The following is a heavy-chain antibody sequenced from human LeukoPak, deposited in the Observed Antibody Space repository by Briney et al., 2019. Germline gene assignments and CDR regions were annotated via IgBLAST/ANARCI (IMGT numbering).Heavy chain of an antibody. Sequence: PGGSLRLSCAASGFTFSSYSMNWVRQAPGKGLEWVSYISSSSSTIYYADSVKGRFTISRDNAKNSLYLQMNSLRAEDTAVYYCARGANLKAHDYWGQGTLVTVSS. D-gene: IGHD1-14*01. CDR1: GFTFSSYS. J-gene: IGHJ4*02. V-gene: IGHV3-48*01. CDR2: ISSSSSTI. CDR3: ARGANLKAHDY.